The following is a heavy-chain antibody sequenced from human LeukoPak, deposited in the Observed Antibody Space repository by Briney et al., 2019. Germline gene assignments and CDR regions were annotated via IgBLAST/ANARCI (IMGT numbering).Heavy chain of an antibody. D-gene: IGHD6-19*01. J-gene: IGHJ4*02. V-gene: IGHV1-2*02. Sequence: ASVKVSCKASRYTFTGYYMHWVRQAPGQRLEWMGWINPNSGGTNYAQKFQGRVTMTRDTSISTAYMDLSRLESDDTAVYYCARGIAVAGTSVYWGQGTLVTVSS. CDR2: INPNSGGT. CDR3: ARGIAVAGTSVY. CDR1: RYTFTGYY.